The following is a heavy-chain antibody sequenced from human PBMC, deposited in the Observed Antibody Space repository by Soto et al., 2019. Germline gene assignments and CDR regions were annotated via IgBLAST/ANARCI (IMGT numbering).Heavy chain of an antibody. CDR3: ARCASSCSLGF. CDR1: GGSISSGDYY. CDR2: IYYSGST. J-gene: IGHJ4*02. D-gene: IGHD2-15*01. Sequence: PSETLSLTCTVSGGSISSGDYYWSWIRQPPGKGLEWIGYIYYSGSTYYNPSLMSRVTLSVDTSKNQFSLKLSSVTAADTAVYYCARCASSCSLGFWGQGTLVTVSS. V-gene: IGHV4-30-4*01.